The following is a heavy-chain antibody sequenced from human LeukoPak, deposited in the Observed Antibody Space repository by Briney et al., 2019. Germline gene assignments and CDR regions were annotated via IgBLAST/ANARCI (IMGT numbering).Heavy chain of an antibody. Sequence: IINPSGGSTSYAQKFQGRVTMTRDTSTSTVYMELSSLRSEDTAVYYCARGPGGSGSYSDYWGQGTLVTVSS. V-gene: IGHV1-46*01. CDR3: ARGPGGSGSYSDY. D-gene: IGHD3-10*01. CDR2: INPSGGST. J-gene: IGHJ4*02.